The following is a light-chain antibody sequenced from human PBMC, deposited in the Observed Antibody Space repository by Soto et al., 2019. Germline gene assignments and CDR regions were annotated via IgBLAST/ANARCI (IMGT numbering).Light chain of an antibody. J-gene: IGLJ3*02. CDR1: SNDVGGYDS. Sequence: QSVLIQPASVSGSPGQSITVSCTGTSNDVGGYDSVSWFQQHPGKAPKLLIYDVSSRPSGISHRFSGYKSGRTASLSISNLQAEDEADYYCPSQTTSGVGVFGTGTKLTVL. CDR3: PSQTTSGVGV. CDR2: DVS. V-gene: IGLV2-14*03.